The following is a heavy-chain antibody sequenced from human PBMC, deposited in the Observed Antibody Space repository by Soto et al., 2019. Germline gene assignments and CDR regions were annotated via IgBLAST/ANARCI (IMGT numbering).Heavy chain of an antibody. J-gene: IGHJ4*02. CDR2: IRSTDGIT. V-gene: IGHV3-48*02. CDR3: ARGLGSTSPSYFDH. D-gene: IGHD5-12*01. Sequence: EVQLVESGGGLVQPGGSLRLSCAASGFTFSDYSMNWVRQAPGKGLEWVSYIRSTDGITFYADSVKGRFTISRDNAKNSLYVQMNSLRDEDTAVYYCARGLGSTSPSYFDHWGQGTLVTVSS. CDR1: GFTFSDYS.